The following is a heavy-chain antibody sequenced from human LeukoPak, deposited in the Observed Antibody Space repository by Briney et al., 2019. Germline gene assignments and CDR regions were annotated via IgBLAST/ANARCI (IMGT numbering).Heavy chain of an antibody. CDR2: IIPIFGTA. CDR3: ARGGTYYYDSSGYY. Sequence: VASVKVSCKASGGTFSSYAISWVRQAPGQGLEWMGGIIPIFGTANYAQKFQGRVTITADESTSTAYMELSSLRSEDTAVYYCARGGTYYYDSSGYYWGQGTLVTVSS. D-gene: IGHD3-22*01. CDR1: GGTFSSYA. J-gene: IGHJ4*02. V-gene: IGHV1-69*13.